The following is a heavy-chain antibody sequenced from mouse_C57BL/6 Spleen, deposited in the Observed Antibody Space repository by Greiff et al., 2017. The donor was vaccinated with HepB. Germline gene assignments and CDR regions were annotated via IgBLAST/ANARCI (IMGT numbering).Heavy chain of an antibody. J-gene: IGHJ2*01. CDR1: GYTFTDYE. CDR2: IDPETGGT. D-gene: IGHD4-1*01. V-gene: IGHV1-15*01. CDR3: TRGLGRWYFDY. Sequence: QVQLQQSGAELVRPWASVTLSCKASGYTFTDYEMHWVKQTPVHGLEWIGAIDPETGGTAYNQKFKGKAILTADKSSSTAYMELRSLTSEDSAVYYCTRGLGRWYFDYWGQGTTLTVSS.